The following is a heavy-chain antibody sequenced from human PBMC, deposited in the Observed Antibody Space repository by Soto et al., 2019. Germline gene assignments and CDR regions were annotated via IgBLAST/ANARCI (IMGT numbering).Heavy chain of an antibody. J-gene: IGHJ3*02. D-gene: IGHD2-15*01. Sequence: QVQLVQSGAEVKKPGSSVKVSCKASGGTFSSYAISWVRQAPGQGLEWMGGIIPIFGTANYAQKFQGRVTITADESTSTAYMELSSLRSEDTAVYYCARDHLLYCSGGSCYFHAFDIWGQGTMVTVSS. CDR1: GGTFSSYA. CDR2: IIPIFGTA. V-gene: IGHV1-69*01. CDR3: ARDHLLYCSGGSCYFHAFDI.